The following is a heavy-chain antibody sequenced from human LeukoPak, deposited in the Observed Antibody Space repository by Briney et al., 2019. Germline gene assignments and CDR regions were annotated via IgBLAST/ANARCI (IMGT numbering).Heavy chain of an antibody. V-gene: IGHV3-74*01. Sequence: PGGSLRLSCAASGFTFSSYWMHWVRQAPGKGLVWVSRINSDGSSTSYADSVKGRFTISRDNAKNTLYLQMNSLRAEDTAVYYCTKNDLDGYSYGYGIDYWGQGTLVTVSS. CDR1: GFTFSSYW. CDR2: INSDGSST. J-gene: IGHJ4*02. CDR3: TKNDLDGYSYGYGIDY. D-gene: IGHD5-18*01.